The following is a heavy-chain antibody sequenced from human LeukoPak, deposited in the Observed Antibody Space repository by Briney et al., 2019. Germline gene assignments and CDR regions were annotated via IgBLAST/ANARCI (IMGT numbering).Heavy chain of an antibody. D-gene: IGHD3-22*01. Sequence: GRSLRLSCAASGFTSSSYGMHWVRQAPGKGLEWVAVISYDGSNKYYADSVKGRFTISRDNSKNTLYLQMNSLRAEDTAVYYCAKGSITMIVVGHFDYWAREPWSPSPQ. CDR3: AKGSITMIVVGHFDY. V-gene: IGHV3-30*18. CDR2: ISYDGSNK. CDR1: GFTSSSYG. J-gene: IGHJ4*02.